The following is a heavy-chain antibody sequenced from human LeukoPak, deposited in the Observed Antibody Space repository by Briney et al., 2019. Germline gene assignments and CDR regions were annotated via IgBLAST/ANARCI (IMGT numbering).Heavy chain of an antibody. V-gene: IGHV1-46*01. J-gene: IGHJ4*02. CDR3: ARDRRVGATTTGEP. CDR2: IIPIFGTA. CDR1: GYTFTGYY. D-gene: IGHD1-26*01. Sequence: ASVKVSCKASGYTFTGYYMHWVRQAPGQGLEWMGGIIPIFGTANYAQKFQGRVTMTRDMSTSTVYMELSSLRSEDTAVYYCARDRRVGATTTGEPWGQGTLVTVSS.